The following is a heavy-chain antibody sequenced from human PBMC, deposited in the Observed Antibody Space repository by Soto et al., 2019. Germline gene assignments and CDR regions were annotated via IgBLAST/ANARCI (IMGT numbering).Heavy chain of an antibody. CDR1: GGTFGSCA. V-gene: IGHV1-69*13. J-gene: IGHJ4*02. D-gene: IGHD3-22*01. CDR2: IIPIFGTA. Sequence: SVKVSCKASGGTFGSCAISWLRQSPGQGLEWMGGIIPIFGTANYAQKFQGRVTITADESTSTAYMELSSLRSEDTAVYYCATSTRSYYYDSSGSTPDYWGQGTLVTVSS. CDR3: ATSTRSYYYDSSGSTPDY.